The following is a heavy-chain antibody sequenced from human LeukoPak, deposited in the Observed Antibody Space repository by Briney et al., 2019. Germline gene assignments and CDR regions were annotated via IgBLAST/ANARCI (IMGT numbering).Heavy chain of an antibody. CDR2: IRSKANSYAT. CDR3: TSPGYYGSGSLDYYYYYMDV. Sequence: GGSLRLSCAASGFTFSGSAMHWVRQASGKGLEWVGRIRSKANSYATAYAASVKGRFTISRDDSKNTAYLQMNSLKTEDTAVYYCTSPGYYGSGSLDYYYYYMDVWGKGTTVTISS. D-gene: IGHD3-10*01. V-gene: IGHV3-73*01. J-gene: IGHJ6*03. CDR1: GFTFSGSA.